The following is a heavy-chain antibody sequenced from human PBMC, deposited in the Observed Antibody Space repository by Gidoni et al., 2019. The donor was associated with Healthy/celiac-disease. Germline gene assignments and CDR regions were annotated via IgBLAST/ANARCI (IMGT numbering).Heavy chain of an antibody. CDR1: GFTFSSYA. J-gene: IGHJ4*02. V-gene: IGHV3-23*04. CDR2: ISGSGGST. Sequence: EVQLVESGGGLVQPGGSLRLSCAASGFTFSSYAMSWVRQAPGKGLEWVSAISGSGGSTYYADSVKGRFTISRDNSKNTLYLQMNSLRAEDTAVYYCATRPTYYYDSSGYTLADYWGQGTLVTVSS. CDR3: ATRPTYYYDSSGYTLADY. D-gene: IGHD3-22*01.